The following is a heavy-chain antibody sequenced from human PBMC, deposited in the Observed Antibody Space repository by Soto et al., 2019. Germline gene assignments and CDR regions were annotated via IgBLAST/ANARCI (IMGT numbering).Heavy chain of an antibody. CDR2: IKSRSEGGAT. CDR1: GFIFSNVW. V-gene: IGHV3-15*01. Sequence: EVQLVESGGDLVKPGGSLRLSCAASGFIFSNVWMNWVRQAPGKGLEWVGRIKSRSEGGATDLAAFVNGRFTISRDHSKDTLYREMRGLKTGETAVYYGSTIDYGVLCGSGDDFDVWGQAPVVPVSP. D-gene: IGHD3-10*01. CDR3: STIDYGVLCGSGDDFDV. J-gene: IGHJ3*01.